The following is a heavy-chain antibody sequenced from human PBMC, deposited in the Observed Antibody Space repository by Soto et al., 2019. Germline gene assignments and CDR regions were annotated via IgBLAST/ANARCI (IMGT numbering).Heavy chain of an antibody. D-gene: IGHD2-21*02. J-gene: IGHJ4*02. Sequence: SETLSLTCTVSGGSISSYYWSWIRQPPGKGLEWIGYIYYSGSTNYNPSLKSRVTISVDTSKDQFSLKLSSVTAADTAVYYCARGMLDYCGADCYSIDYWGQGTLVTVSS. V-gene: IGHV4-59*01. CDR2: IYYSGST. CDR3: ARGMLDYCGADCYSIDY. CDR1: GGSISSYY.